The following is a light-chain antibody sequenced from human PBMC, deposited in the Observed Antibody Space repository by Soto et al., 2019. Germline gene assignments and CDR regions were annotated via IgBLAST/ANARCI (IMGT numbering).Light chain of an antibody. V-gene: IGKV3-20*01. Sequence: EIVMTQSAATLSVSPGERATLSCRASQSVSSNLAWYQQKPGQAPRLLIYGASSRATGIPDRFSGIGSGTDFTLTISRLEPEDFAVYYCQQYGSSPTFGQGTKVDIK. CDR2: GAS. CDR3: QQYGSSPT. CDR1: QSVSSN. J-gene: IGKJ1*01.